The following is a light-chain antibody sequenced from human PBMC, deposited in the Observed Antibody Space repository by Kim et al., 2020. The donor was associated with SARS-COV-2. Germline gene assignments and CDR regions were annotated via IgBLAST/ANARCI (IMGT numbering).Light chain of an antibody. CDR1: SNNVGNEG. J-gene: IGLJ3*02. V-gene: IGLV10-54*01. CDR3: SAWDSSLSAWV. Sequence: QTGTLTCTGNSNNVGNEGAVWLQQHRGHPPKLLSYRNNNRPSGISERLSASRSGSTASLTITGLQPEDEADYYCSAWDSSLSAWVFGGGTQLTVL. CDR2: RNN.